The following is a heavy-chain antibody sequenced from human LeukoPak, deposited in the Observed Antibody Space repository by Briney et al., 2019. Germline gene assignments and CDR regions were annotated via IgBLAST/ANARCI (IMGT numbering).Heavy chain of an antibody. CDR3: ARGYYDSSGYYRYGNWFDP. Sequence: SETLSLTCTVSGGSIRSYYWSWIRQPAGKGLEWIGRIYTSGSTNYNPSLKSRVTISVDKSKNQFSLKLSSVTAADTAVYYCARGYYDSSGYYRYGNWFDPWGQGTLVTVSS. CDR2: IYTSGST. J-gene: IGHJ5*02. CDR1: GGSIRSYY. D-gene: IGHD3-22*01. V-gene: IGHV4-4*07.